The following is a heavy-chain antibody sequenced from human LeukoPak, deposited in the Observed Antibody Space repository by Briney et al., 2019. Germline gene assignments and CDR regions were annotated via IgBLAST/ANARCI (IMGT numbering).Heavy chain of an antibody. J-gene: IGHJ5*02. Sequence: ASVKVSCKTSGYTFTNYGINWVRQAPGQGLEWMGWISAYNGHTIYAQNLQDRITVTTDTSTSTAYMELRSLRSDDAAVYYCARDQRFGIAALESWFDPWGQGTLVIVSS. V-gene: IGHV1-18*01. D-gene: IGHD6-13*01. CDR3: ARDQRFGIAALESWFDP. CDR1: GYTFTNYG. CDR2: ISAYNGHT.